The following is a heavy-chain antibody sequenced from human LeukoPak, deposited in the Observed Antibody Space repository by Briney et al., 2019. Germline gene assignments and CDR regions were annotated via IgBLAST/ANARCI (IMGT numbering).Heavy chain of an antibody. CDR1: GFTFSSFA. J-gene: IGHJ4*02. D-gene: IGHD2-2*02. V-gene: IGHV3-64*04. Sequence: GGSLRLSCSASGFTFSSFAMHWVRQAPGKGLEYVAAISRNGGSTYYADSVKGRFTISRDNSKNTLFLQMTSLRAEDTAIYYCAKGGSGPYCTSASCYNFWGQGTLVTVSS. CDR2: ISRNGGST. CDR3: AKGGSGPYCTSASCYNF.